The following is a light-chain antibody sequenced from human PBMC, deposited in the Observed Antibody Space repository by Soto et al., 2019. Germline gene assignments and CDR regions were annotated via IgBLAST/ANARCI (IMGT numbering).Light chain of an antibody. Sequence: EVVMTQSPLSLPVTLGQPASISCRSSQGLVYSDGNIYVNWFQQRPGQSPRRLIYQVSNRDSGVPDRFSGSGAGTDFTLKISRVEAEDVGVYYCMQGTHWPIAFGQGTRLEI. J-gene: IGKJ5*01. CDR2: QVS. CDR3: MQGTHWPIA. V-gene: IGKV2-30*01. CDR1: QGLVYSDGNIY.